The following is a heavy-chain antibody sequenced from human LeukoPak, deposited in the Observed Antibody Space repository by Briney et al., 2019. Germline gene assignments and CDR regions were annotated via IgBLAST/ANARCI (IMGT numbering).Heavy chain of an antibody. CDR3: ARAYGLLWFGELLDY. J-gene: IGHJ4*02. CDR1: GYTFTGYY. CDR2: INPNSGGT. V-gene: IGHV1-2*02. D-gene: IGHD3-10*01. Sequence: ASVKDSCKASGYTFTGYYMHWVRQAPGQGLEWMGWINPNSGGTNYAQKFQGRATMTRDTSISTAYMELSRLRSDDTAVYYCARAYGLLWFGELLDYWGQGTLVTVSS.